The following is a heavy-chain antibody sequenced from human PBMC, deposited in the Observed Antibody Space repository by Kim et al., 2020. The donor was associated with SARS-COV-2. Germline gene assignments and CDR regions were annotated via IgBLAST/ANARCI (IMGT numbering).Heavy chain of an antibody. J-gene: IGHJ4*02. D-gene: IGHD3-10*01. Sequence: TANYAQKFQGRVTITADESTSTAYMALSSLRSEDTAVYYCARGGFGELPIWGQGTLVTVSS. V-gene: IGHV1-69*01. CDR3: ARGGFGELPI. CDR2: TA.